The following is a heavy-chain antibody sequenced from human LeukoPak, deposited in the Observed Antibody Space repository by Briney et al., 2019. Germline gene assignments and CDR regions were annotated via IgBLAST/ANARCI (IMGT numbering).Heavy chain of an antibody. Sequence: GGSLSLSCAASGFTFSTYAMTWLRQAPGKGLEWVSAISVSGGSTYYADSVKGRFPISRGNSKNTLYLEMNSLRAEDTAVYYCAKAQHPYGSMDYFDYWGQGTLVTVSS. D-gene: IGHD3-10*01. CDR3: AKAQHPYGSMDYFDY. V-gene: IGHV3-23*01. J-gene: IGHJ4*02. CDR2: ISVSGGST. CDR1: GFTFSTYA.